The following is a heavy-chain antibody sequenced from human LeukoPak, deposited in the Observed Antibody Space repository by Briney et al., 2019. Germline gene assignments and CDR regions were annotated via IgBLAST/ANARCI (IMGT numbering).Heavy chain of an antibody. D-gene: IGHD1-1*01. J-gene: IGHJ4*02. V-gene: IGHV3-21*01. Sequence: PGGSLRLSCAASGFTFSSYSMNWVRQAPGKGLEWVSSISSSSSYIYYADSVKGRFTISRDNAKNSLYLQMNSLGAEDTAVYYCARDDTSGTAYFVYWGQGTLVSVSS. CDR1: GFTFSSYS. CDR2: ISSSSSYI. CDR3: ARDDTSGTAYFVY.